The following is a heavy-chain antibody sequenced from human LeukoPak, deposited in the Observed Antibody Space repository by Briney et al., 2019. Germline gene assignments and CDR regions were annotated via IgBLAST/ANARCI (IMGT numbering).Heavy chain of an antibody. CDR2: MYYSGTT. Sequence: PSETLSLTCSVSGGSISNGSCYWGWIRQPPGKGLEWIGNMYYSGTTYYNPSLKSRVTISVDTSKNQFSLRLTSVTAADTAVYYWGRQGGGDSGYYSENAFDIWGQGTMVTVSS. CDR3: GRQGGGDSGYYSENAFDI. D-gene: IGHD3-22*01. V-gene: IGHV4-39*01. CDR1: GGSISNGSCY. J-gene: IGHJ3*02.